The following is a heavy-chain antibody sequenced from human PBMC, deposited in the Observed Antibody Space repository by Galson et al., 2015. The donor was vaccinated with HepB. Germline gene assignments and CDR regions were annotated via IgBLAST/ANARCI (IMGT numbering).Heavy chain of an antibody. Sequence: SLRLSCAASGFTFSSYAMSWVRQAPGKGLEWVSAISGSGGSTYYADSVKGRFTISRDNSKNTLYLQMNSLRAEDTAVYYCAKRERITILSNYGMDVWGQGTTVTVSS. V-gene: IGHV3-23*01. J-gene: IGHJ6*02. CDR2: ISGSGGST. CDR1: GFTFSSYA. D-gene: IGHD3-3*01. CDR3: AKRERITILSNYGMDV.